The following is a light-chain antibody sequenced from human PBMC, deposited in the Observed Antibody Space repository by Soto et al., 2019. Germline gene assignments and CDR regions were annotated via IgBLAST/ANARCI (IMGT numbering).Light chain of an antibody. V-gene: IGKV3-11*01. J-gene: IGKJ3*01. Sequence: EVVLTQSPATLSLSPGEGATLSCRASQSVGNYLAWYQQRPGQAPRLLIYDASSRATGIPARFSGSGSGSDFTLTITSLEPEDFAVYYCQQRSNWIFTFGPGTIGDIK. CDR1: QSVGNY. CDR2: DAS. CDR3: QQRSNWIFT.